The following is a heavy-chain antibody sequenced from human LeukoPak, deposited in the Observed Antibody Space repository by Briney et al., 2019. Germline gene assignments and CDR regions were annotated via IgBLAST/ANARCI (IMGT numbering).Heavy chain of an antibody. CDR1: GVSIYSSTYY. Sequence: PSETLSLTCTVSGVSIYSSTYYWAWIRQPPGKRLEFIGSIYYNEDTFQNPSLKSRLTISVDTSANRFSLRLSSVTAADTAVYYCARQLAAGNDGFDVWGQGTMVTVFS. CDR2: IYYNEDT. CDR3: ARQLAAGNDGFDV. V-gene: IGHV4-39*01. J-gene: IGHJ3*01. D-gene: IGHD2-15*01.